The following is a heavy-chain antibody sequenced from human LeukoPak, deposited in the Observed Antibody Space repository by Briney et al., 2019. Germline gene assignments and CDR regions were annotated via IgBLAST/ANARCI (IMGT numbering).Heavy chain of an antibody. Sequence: SVKVSCKASGGTFSSYAISWVRQAPGQGLEWMGGVIPIFGTANYAQKFQGRVTITADESTSTAYMELSSLRSEDTAVYYCARESRRRETTVVTPNYFDYWGQGTLVTVSS. J-gene: IGHJ4*02. V-gene: IGHV1-69*13. CDR1: GGTFSSYA. D-gene: IGHD4-23*01. CDR3: ARESRRRETTVVTPNYFDY. CDR2: VIPIFGTA.